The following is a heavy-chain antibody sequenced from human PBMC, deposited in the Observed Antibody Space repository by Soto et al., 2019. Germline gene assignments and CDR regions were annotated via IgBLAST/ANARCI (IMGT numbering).Heavy chain of an antibody. V-gene: IGHV3-21*01. D-gene: IGHD2-2*03. CDR3: ARVDEGGLYYFDY. Sequence: GGSLRLSCAASGFTFSSYSMNWVRQAPGKGLEWVSSISSSSSYIYYADSVKGRFTISRDNAKNSLYLQMNSLRAEDTAVYYCARVDEGGLYYFDYWGQGTLVTVSS. CDR1: GFTFSSYS. J-gene: IGHJ4*02. CDR2: ISSSSSYI.